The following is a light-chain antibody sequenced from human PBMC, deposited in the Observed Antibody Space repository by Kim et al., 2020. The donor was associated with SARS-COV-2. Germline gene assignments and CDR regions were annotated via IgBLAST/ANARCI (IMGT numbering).Light chain of an antibody. CDR2: EVT. V-gene: IGLV2-14*01. CDR1: SSDVGGYNY. J-gene: IGLJ2*01. CDR3: SSYTSSSTLV. Sequence: GQSVHIACTGKSSDVGGYNYVSWYQQHPGKAPKLMIEEVTKRPSGVSNRFTGYKSGNTAALTISGLQAEDEADYYCSSYTSSSTLVFGGGTQLTVL.